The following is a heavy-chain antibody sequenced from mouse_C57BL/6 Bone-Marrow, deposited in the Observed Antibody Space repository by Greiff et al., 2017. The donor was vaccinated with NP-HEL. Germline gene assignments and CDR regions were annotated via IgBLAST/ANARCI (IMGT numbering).Heavy chain of an antibody. J-gene: IGHJ3*01. V-gene: IGHV1-76*01. CDR1: GYTFTDYY. CDR3: ATGFAY. CDR2: IYPGSGNN. Sequence: LVESGAELVRPGASVKLSCKASGYTFTDYYINWVKQRPGQGLEWIARIYPGSGNNYYNEKFKGKATLTADKSSSTAYMQLSSLTSEDSAVYFCATGFAYWGQGTLVTVSA.